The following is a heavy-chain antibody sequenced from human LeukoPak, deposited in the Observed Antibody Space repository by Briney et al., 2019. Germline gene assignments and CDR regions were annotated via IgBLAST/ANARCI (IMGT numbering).Heavy chain of an antibody. CDR3: ARGISITIFGVVSYYYYMDV. CDR1: GGTFSSYA. CDR2: IIPIFGTA. V-gene: IGHV1-69*05. J-gene: IGHJ6*03. D-gene: IGHD3-3*01. Sequence: ASVKVSCKASGGTFSSYAISWVRQAPGQGLEWIGGIIPIFGTANYAQKSQGRVTITTDESTSTAYMELSSLRSEDTAVYYCARGISITIFGVVSYYYYMDVWGKGTTVTVSS.